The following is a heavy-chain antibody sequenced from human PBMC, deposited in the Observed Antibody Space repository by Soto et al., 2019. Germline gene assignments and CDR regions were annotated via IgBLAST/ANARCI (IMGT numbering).Heavy chain of an antibody. Sequence: SDTLSLTCAVYGGSFSGYYWSWIRQPPGKGLEWIGEINHSGSTNYNPSLKSRVTISVDTSKNQFSLKLSSVTAADTAVYYCARGKYSSSSRGYYYYYYGMDVWGKGTTVTVSS. J-gene: IGHJ6*04. CDR1: GGSFSGYY. CDR3: ARGKYSSSSRGYYYYYYGMDV. D-gene: IGHD6-6*01. CDR2: INHSGST. V-gene: IGHV4-34*01.